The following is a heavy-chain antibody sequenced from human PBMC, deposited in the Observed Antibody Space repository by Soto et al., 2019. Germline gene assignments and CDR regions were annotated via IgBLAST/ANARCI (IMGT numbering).Heavy chain of an antibody. J-gene: IGHJ4*02. Sequence: EVQLLESGGGLVQPGGSLRLSCAASGFTFSSYAMSWVRQAPGKGLEWVSAISGSGGSTYDADSVKGRVAISRDHSKNALYLRVESLGAVDTAVYYGEPGRRLHRGRLFDYWGQGTLVSVSS. CDR2: ISGSGGST. CDR1: GFTFSSYA. CDR3: EPGRRLHRGRLFDY. D-gene: IGHD6-6*01. V-gene: IGHV3-23*01.